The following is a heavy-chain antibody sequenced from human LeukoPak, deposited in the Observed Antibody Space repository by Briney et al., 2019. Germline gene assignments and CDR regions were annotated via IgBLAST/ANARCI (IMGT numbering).Heavy chain of an antibody. Sequence: GGSLRLSCAASGFSLSTYWMSWVRQAPGKGLEWVANIKQDESEKDYVDSVKGRFTISRDNAKNSLYLQMNSLRAEDTAVYYCARAVYSSGWYGYYYYYMDVWGKGTTVTISS. CDR2: IKQDESEK. J-gene: IGHJ6*03. V-gene: IGHV3-7*01. D-gene: IGHD6-19*01. CDR1: GFSLSTYW. CDR3: ARAVYSSGWYGYYYYYMDV.